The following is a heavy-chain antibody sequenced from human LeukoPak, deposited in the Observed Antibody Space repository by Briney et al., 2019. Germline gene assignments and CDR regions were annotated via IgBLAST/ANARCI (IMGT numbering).Heavy chain of an antibody. CDR3: VRAAVDGSLVY. Sequence: SETLSLTCTVSGGSISSYYWSWIRQPPGKGLEWIGYIYYSGSTNYNPSLKSRVTISVDTSRNQFSLHLNSVTPEDTAVYYCVRAAVDGSLVYWSQGTLVTVSA. CDR1: GGSISSYY. J-gene: IGHJ4*02. CDR2: IYYSGST. V-gene: IGHV4-59*12. D-gene: IGHD3-10*01.